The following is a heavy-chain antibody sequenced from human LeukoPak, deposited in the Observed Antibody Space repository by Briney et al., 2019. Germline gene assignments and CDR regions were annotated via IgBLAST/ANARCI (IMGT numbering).Heavy chain of an antibody. CDR2: IYYSGST. Sequence: SSETLSLTCTVSGGSISSYYWSWIRQPPGKGLEWIGYIYYSGSTNYNPSLKSRVTISVDTSKNQFSLKLSSVTAEDTAVYYCARPQEELLRPAPTYDLDYWGQGTLVTVSS. J-gene: IGHJ4*02. V-gene: IGHV4-59*01. CDR3: ARPQEELLRPAPTYDLDY. D-gene: IGHD1-26*01. CDR1: GGSISSYY.